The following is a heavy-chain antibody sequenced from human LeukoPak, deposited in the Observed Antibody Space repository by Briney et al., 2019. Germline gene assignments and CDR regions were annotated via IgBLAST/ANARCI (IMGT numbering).Heavy chain of an antibody. Sequence: GGSLRLSCAASGFIFSTYWMMWARQAPGKGLEWVANMKGDGSEIHYVDSVKGRFTISRDNARNSLFLQMNGLRPDDTAVYYCARPAYTAAYDLWGQGTMVTVSS. J-gene: IGHJ3*01. D-gene: IGHD3-16*01. V-gene: IGHV3-7*01. CDR1: GFIFSTYW. CDR3: ARPAYTAAYDL. CDR2: MKGDGSEI.